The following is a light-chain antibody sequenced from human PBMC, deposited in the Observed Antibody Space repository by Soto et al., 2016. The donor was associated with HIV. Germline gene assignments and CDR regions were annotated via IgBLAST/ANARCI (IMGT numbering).Light chain of an antibody. Sequence: SYELTQPPSVSVAPGQTATITCGGNNIGSKSVHWYQQKPGQAPALVVYDDGDRPSGIPERFSGFNSGNTATLIISRVEAGDEADYYCQVWDPSTAHPYVLGTGTKVTVL. CDR1: NIGSKS. V-gene: IGLV3-21*02. CDR2: DDG. CDR3: QVWDPSTAHPYV. J-gene: IGLJ1*01.